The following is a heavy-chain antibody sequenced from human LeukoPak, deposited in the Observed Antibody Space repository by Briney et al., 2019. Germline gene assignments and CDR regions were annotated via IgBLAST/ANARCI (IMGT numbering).Heavy chain of an antibody. J-gene: IGHJ4*02. Sequence: SETLSLTCTVSGYSISSGYYWGWIRQAPGKGLEWIGSIYNSGSTYYNPSLKSRVTISIDTSQNQFSLRLTSVTAADTAVYYCARFSQYSDSTYHDLDYWGQGTLVSVSS. D-gene: IGHD3-22*01. CDR3: ARFSQYSDSTYHDLDY. CDR2: IYNSGST. CDR1: GYSISSGYY. V-gene: IGHV4-38-2*02.